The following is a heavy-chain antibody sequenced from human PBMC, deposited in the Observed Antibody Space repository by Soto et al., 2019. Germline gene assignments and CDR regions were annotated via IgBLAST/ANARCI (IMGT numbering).Heavy chain of an antibody. D-gene: IGHD3-22*01. J-gene: IGHJ4*02. CDR2: INPSGGST. CDR1: GYPFTNFY. CDR3: ARADYYGSSGYHLDY. Sequence: QVQVAQSGAEVKRPGASVKVSCWASGYPFTNFYIHWVRQAPGQGLEWMGIINPSGGSTAYAQKFLSRVTMTRDTSTRTVYMEVSSLRSEYTAVYYCARADYYGSSGYHLDYWGQGTLVTVSS. V-gene: IGHV1-46*01.